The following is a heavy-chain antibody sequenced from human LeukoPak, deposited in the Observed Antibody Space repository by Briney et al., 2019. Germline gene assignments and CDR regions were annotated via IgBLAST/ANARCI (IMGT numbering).Heavy chain of an antibody. J-gene: IGHJ5*02. D-gene: IGHD4-17*01. Sequence: GESLKISCKGSGYSFTNYWIGWVRQMPGKGLEWMWIIYPGDSDTRYSPSFQGQVTISVDKSISTAYLQWSSLKASDTAMYYCARPTKPGDYGDYGWFDPWGQGTLVTVSS. CDR1: GYSFTNYW. CDR2: IYPGDSDT. V-gene: IGHV5-51*01. CDR3: ARPTKPGDYGDYGWFDP.